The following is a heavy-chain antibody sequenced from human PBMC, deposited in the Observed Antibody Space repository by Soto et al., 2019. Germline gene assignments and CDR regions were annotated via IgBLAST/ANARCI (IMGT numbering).Heavy chain of an antibody. CDR3: VSQRTTVPTQAYFDY. CDR2: VYYRGRS. D-gene: IGHD4-17*01. CDR1: GGSVTNSSYY. Sequence: SETLSLTCTVSGGSVTNSSYYWGWIRQSPGKGLEWTGSVYYRGRSYSKSSVKSRVTISVDTSKNRFSLSLNSVTASDTAVYFCVSQRTTVPTQAYFDYWGPGALVTVSS. J-gene: IGHJ4*02. V-gene: IGHV4-39*01.